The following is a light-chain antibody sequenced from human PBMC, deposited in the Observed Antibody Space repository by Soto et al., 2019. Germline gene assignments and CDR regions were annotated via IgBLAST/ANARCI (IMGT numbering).Light chain of an antibody. J-gene: IGKJ4*01. V-gene: IGKV3-20*01. CDR3: PRYGNSLPLT. CDR1: QSVSSNY. Sequence: EIVLTQSPGTLSLSPGDRATLSCRASQSVSSNYLAWYQQKPGQAPRLLIYGASSRATGIPDRFSGSGSGTDFTLTISRLEPEEFAVYYCPRYGNSLPLTFGGRTKLHIK. CDR2: GAS.